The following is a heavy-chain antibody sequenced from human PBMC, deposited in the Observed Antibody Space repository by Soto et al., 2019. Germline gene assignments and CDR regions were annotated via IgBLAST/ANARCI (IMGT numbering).Heavy chain of an antibody. D-gene: IGHD3-22*01. J-gene: IGHJ4*02. CDR3: ARDSSGRHDY. Sequence: SETLSLSCSVSGVTMSYGGYSWSWIRQPPGKGLEWIGYIYHGGATTYNASLKSRVTISVDTSKNQFFLKVNSVTAADTAVYFCARDSSGRHDYWGQGTPVTVS. CDR2: IYHGGAT. V-gene: IGHV4-61*08. CDR1: GVTMSYGGYS.